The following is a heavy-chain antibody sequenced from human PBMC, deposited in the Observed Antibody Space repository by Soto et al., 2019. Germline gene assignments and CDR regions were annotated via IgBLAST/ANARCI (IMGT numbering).Heavy chain of an antibody. D-gene: IGHD1-26*01. Sequence: EVQLVESGGGLVQPGGSQRLACAASGFTFSSYSMSWVRQAPGKGLEWLAYISSSSTSIYYVDSVKGRFTISRDNAKSSLYLQMNSLRDEDTAVYYCASRESWGQGTLVTVSS. CDR3: ASRES. J-gene: IGHJ4*02. CDR2: ISSSSTSI. V-gene: IGHV3-48*02. CDR1: GFTFSSYS.